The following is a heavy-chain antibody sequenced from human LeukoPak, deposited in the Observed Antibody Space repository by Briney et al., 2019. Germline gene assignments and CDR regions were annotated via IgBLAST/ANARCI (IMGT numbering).Heavy chain of an antibody. CDR2: INPNSGDT. Sequence: ASVKVSCKASGYTFTAYFMHWVRQAPGQGLEWMGWINPNSGDTSYAQKFQGRVTMTRDTSISTAYMELSRLRSDDTAVYYCARRRGVSYYDSRLDAFDIWGQGTMVTVSS. J-gene: IGHJ3*02. CDR3: ARRRGVSYYDSRLDAFDI. V-gene: IGHV1-2*02. D-gene: IGHD3-22*01. CDR1: GYTFTAYF.